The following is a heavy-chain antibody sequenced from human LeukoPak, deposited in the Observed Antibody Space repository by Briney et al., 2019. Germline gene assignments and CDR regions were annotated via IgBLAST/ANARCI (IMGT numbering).Heavy chain of an antibody. CDR1: GFTFSTYS. CDR3: ARASWYNFDY. D-gene: IGHD6-13*01. V-gene: IGHV3-21*01. CDR2: ISSDGGYI. J-gene: IGHJ4*02. Sequence: GGSLSLSCAGSGFTFSTYSIHWVRQAPGKGLEWVSSISSDGGYIYYADSVKGRFTISRDNSKNTLYLQMNSLRAEDTAVYYCARASWYNFDYWGQGTLVTVSS.